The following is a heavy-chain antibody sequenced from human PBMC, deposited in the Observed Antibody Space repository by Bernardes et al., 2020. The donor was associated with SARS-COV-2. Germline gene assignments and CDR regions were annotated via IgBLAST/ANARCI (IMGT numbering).Heavy chain of an antibody. CDR3: ARNFRGGDAFDM. CDR1: GYTFIAYY. J-gene: IGHJ3*02. D-gene: IGHD3-16*01. CDR2: INPNSGGT. Sequence: AAAKVSCRASGYTFIAYYLHWVRQAPGQGLEWMGWINPNSGGTNSAQNFQGRVTMTRDTSISTAYMELSRLRSDDTAVYYCARNFRGGDAFDMWGQGTVVTGSA. V-gene: IGHV1-2*02.